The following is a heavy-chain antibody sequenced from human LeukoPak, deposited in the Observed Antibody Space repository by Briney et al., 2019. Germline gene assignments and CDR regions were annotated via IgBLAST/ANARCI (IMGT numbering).Heavy chain of an antibody. D-gene: IGHD3-22*01. CDR3: ASSPSITMILV. CDR1: GGSISSYY. J-gene: IGHJ4*02. CDR2: IYYGGST. V-gene: IGHV4-59*01. Sequence: SETLSLTCTVSGGSISSYYWSWIRQPPGKELEWIGYIYYGGSTNYNPSLKSRVTISVDTSKNQFSLKLNSMTAVDTAVYYCASSPSITMILVWGQGTLVTVSS.